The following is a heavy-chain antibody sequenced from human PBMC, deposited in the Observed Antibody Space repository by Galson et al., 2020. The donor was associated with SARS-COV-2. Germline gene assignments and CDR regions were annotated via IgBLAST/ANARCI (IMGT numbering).Heavy chain of an antibody. D-gene: IGHD3-22*01. V-gene: IGHV4-34*01. CDR2: INHSGST. CDR1: GGSFSGYY. J-gene: IGHJ4*02. CDR3: ARGGGSSGYYHDY. Sequence: SETLSLNCAVYGGSFSGYYWSWIRQPPGKGLEWIGEINHSGSTNYNPSLKSRVTISVDTSKNQFSLKLSSVTAADTAVYYCARGGGSSGYYHDYWGQGTLVTVSS.